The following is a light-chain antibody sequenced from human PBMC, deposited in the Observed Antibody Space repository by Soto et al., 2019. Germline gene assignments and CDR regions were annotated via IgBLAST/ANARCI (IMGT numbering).Light chain of an antibody. CDR2: GAS. J-gene: IGKJ4*01. V-gene: IGKV3-11*01. CDR1: QSVSSN. Sequence: IVLTQSPATLSVSPGERATLSCRASQSVSSNLAWYQQKPGQAPRLLIYGASSRATGIPDRFSGSGSGTDFTLTISSLEPEDFAVYYCQQRSNWPPLTFGGGTKVDI. CDR3: QQRSNWPPLT.